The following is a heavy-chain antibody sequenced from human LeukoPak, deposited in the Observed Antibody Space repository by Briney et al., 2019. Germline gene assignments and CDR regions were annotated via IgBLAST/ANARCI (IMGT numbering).Heavy chain of an antibody. CDR1: GFTFNNYV. Sequence: GGSLRLSCAASGFTFNNYVMSWVRVAPGKGLEWVANIKEDGTETYYVDSVKGRFTISRDNAKNSLYLQMNSLRVEDTAVYYCAKEGRSLQTYWGQGTLVTVSS. D-gene: IGHD5-24*01. J-gene: IGHJ4*02. CDR3: AKEGRSLQTY. V-gene: IGHV3-7*03. CDR2: IKEDGTET.